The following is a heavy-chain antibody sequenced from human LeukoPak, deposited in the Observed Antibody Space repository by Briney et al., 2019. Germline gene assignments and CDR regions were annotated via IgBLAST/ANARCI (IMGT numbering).Heavy chain of an antibody. CDR1: GGSISSSSYY. CDR2: IYYSGST. J-gene: IGHJ6*03. V-gene: IGHV4-39*01. D-gene: IGHD6-13*01. Sequence: SETLSLTCTVSGGSISSSSYYWGWIRQPPGKGLEWIGSIYYSGSTYYNPSLKSRVTISVDTSKNQFSLKLSSVTAADTAVYYCARNYRTRSSYERSYYYYYMDVWGKGTTVTVSS. CDR3: ARNYRTRSSYERSYYYYYMDV.